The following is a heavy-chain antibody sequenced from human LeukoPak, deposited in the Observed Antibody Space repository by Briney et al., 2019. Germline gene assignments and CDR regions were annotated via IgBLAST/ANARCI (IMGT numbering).Heavy chain of an antibody. Sequence: PSETLSLTCTVSGGSISSYYWSWIRQPPGKGLEWIGYIYYSGSTNYNPSLKSRVTISVDTSKNQFSLKLSSVTAADTAVYYCAKAFAPAAMDNWFDPWGQGTLVTVSS. D-gene: IGHD2-2*01. CDR1: GGSISSYY. J-gene: IGHJ5*02. CDR2: IYYSGST. CDR3: AKAFAPAAMDNWFDP. V-gene: IGHV4-59*01.